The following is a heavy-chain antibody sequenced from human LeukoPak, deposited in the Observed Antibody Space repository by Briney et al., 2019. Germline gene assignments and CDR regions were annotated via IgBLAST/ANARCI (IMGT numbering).Heavy chain of an antibody. J-gene: IGHJ6*03. CDR1: GYTFSGYY. Sequence: GASVKVSCKASGYTFSGYYIHWVRQAPGQGLEWMGWINPNSGGTNYAQRFQGRVTMTRDTSISTAYMDLSRLRPDDTAVYYCARDYGSGSFYYYYMDVWGKGTTVTVSS. D-gene: IGHD3-10*01. V-gene: IGHV1-2*02. CDR3: ARDYGSGSFYYYYMDV. CDR2: INPNSGGT.